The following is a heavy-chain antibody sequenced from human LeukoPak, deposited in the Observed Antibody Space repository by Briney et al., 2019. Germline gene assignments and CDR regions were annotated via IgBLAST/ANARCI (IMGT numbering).Heavy chain of an antibody. CDR1: GGSISSSSYY. V-gene: IGHV4-39*07. J-gene: IGHJ6*03. Sequence: PSETLPLTCTVSGGSISSSSYYWGWIRQPPGKGLEWIGSIYYSGSTYYNPSLKSRVTISVDTSKNQFSLKLSSVTAADTAVHYCARVDYYYYYMDVWGKGTTVTVSS. CDR3: ARVDYYYYYMDV. CDR2: IYYSGST.